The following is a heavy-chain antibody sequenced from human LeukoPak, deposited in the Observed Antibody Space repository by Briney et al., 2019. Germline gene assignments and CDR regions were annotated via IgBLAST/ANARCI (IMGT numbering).Heavy chain of an antibody. CDR1: GFTVSSYA. CDR3: ARDRGVLD. Sequence: PGGSLRLSCAASGFTVSSYAMHWVRQPIGKGLEWVSALGIAGDTFYPGSVKGRFTISRENARNSLYLQMNSLRAEDTAVYYCARDRGVLDWGQGTLVTVSS. J-gene: IGHJ4*02. CDR2: LGIAGDT. D-gene: IGHD3-10*01. V-gene: IGHV3-13*01.